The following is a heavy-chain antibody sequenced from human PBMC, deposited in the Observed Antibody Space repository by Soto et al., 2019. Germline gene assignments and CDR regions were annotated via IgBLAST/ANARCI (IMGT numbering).Heavy chain of an antibody. CDR2: IYYSGIT. V-gene: IGHV4-59*01. CDR1: GGSIRSWY. Sequence: SETLSLTCSVSGGSIRSWYWSWIRQPPGKGLEWIGYIYYSGITNYNPSLKSRVTISVDTSKNQFSLKLSSVAAADTAVYYCARGRGLDVWGQGTTVTVSS. CDR3: ARGRGLDV. J-gene: IGHJ6*02.